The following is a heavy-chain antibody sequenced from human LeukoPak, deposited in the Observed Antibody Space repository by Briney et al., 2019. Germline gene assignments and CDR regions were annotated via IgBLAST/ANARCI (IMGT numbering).Heavy chain of an antibody. Sequence: SVKVSCKVSGYTLTELSMHWVRQAPGKGLEWMGGIIPIFGTSNYAQKFQGRVTIIADKSTSTAYMELSSLRSEDTAVYYCARRYCTNGVCYHDRGAFDIWGQGTMVTVSS. J-gene: IGHJ3*02. CDR2: IIPIFGTS. V-gene: IGHV1-69*06. D-gene: IGHD2-8*01. CDR1: GYTLTELS. CDR3: ARRYCTNGVCYHDRGAFDI.